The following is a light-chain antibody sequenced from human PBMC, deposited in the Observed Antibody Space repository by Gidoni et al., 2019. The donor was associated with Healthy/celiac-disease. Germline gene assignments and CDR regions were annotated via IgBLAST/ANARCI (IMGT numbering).Light chain of an antibody. CDR1: KLGDKY. CDR3: QAWDSRTLV. Sequence: SYELTQPPSVSVSPGQTASITCSGDKLGDKYACWYQQKPGQSPVLVIYQDSKRPSGIPERFSGSNSGNTATLTISGTQAMDEADYYCQAWDSRTLVFGTGTKVTVL. J-gene: IGLJ1*01. CDR2: QDS. V-gene: IGLV3-1*01.